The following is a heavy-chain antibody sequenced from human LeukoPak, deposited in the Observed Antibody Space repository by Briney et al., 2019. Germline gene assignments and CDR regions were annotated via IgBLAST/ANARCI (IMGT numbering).Heavy chain of an antibody. V-gene: IGHV3-48*03. CDR2: ISSSGSTI. CDR1: GFTVSTNY. J-gene: IGHJ6*04. D-gene: IGHD3-10*02. CDR3: AELGITMIGGV. Sequence: GGSLRLSCAASGFTVSTNYVNWVRQAPGKGLEWVSYISSSGSTIYYADSVKGRFTISRDNAKNSLYLQMNSLRAEDTAVYYCAELGITMIGGVWGRGTTVTISS.